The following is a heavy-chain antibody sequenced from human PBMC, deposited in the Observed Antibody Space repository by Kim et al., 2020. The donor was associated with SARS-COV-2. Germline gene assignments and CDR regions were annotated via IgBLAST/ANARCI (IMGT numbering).Heavy chain of an antibody. V-gene: IGHV4-59*09. Sequence: GNTKYNSFLKRRVTISLNMSKNQFSLKLSSVTAADTAVYYCARGVGRFDPWGQGTLLTVSS. CDR3: ARGVGRFDP. D-gene: IGHD1-26*01. CDR2: GNT. J-gene: IGHJ5*02.